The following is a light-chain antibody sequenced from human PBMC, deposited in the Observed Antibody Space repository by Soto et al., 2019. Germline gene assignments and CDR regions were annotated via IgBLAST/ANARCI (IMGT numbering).Light chain of an antibody. J-gene: IGKJ1*01. V-gene: IGKV3-20*01. CDR3: QQYGSSPT. Sequence: DIVLTQSPGTLSLSPGERATLSCRASQSVSSSYLAWYQQKPGQAPRLLIYGASSRATGIPDRFSGSGSGTDFTLTISRLEPEDFAVYYCQQYGSSPTCGQGPKVEIQ. CDR1: QSVSSSY. CDR2: GAS.